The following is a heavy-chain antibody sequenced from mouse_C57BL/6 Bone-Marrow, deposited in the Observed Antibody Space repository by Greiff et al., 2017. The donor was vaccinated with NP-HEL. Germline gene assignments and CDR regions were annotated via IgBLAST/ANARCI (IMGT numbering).Heavy chain of an antibody. D-gene: IGHD1-1*02. CDR3: TRGGPWFAY. V-gene: IGHV1-15*01. J-gene: IGHJ3*01. CDR1: GYTFTDYE. Sequence: VKVVESGAELVRPGASVTLSCKASGYTFTDYEMHWVKQTPVHGLEWIGAIDPEIGGTAYNQKFKGKAILTADKSSSTAYMELRSLTSEDSAVYYCTRGGPWFAYWGQGTLVTVSA. CDR2: IDPEIGGT.